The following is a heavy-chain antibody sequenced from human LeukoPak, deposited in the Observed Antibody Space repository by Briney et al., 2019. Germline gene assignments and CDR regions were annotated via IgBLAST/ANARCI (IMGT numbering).Heavy chain of an antibody. CDR3: ASGSRNICHYCWFDP. D-gene: IGHD2-15*01. Sequence: SETLSLTCTISGGSISSSSYYWGWIRQPPGKGLEWIGSIYYSGSTYYNPSLKSRVTVSVDTSKNQFSLKLSSVTAADTAVYYCASGSRNICHYCWFDPWGQGTLVTVSS. V-gene: IGHV4-39*07. CDR2: IYYSGST. CDR1: GGSISSSSYY. J-gene: IGHJ5*02.